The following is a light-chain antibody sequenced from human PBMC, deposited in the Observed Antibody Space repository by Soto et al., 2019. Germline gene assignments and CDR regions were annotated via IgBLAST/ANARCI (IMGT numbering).Light chain of an antibody. CDR3: SSYTSSSTRL. V-gene: IGLV2-14*01. Sequence: QSVLTQPASVSGSPGQSITISCTGSSSDVGGYNHVSWYQQHPGKAPKLMIYEVRNRPSGVSNRFSGSKSGNTASLTISGLQAEDEADYYCSSYTSSSTRLFGTGTKVTVL. CDR2: EVR. CDR1: SSDVGGYNH. J-gene: IGLJ1*01.